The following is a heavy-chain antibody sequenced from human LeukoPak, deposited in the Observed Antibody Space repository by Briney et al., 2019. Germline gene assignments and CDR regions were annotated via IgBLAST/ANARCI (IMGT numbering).Heavy chain of an antibody. CDR2: IYHSGST. D-gene: IGHD6-13*01. CDR3: ARAYSSSWYWNWFDP. J-gene: IGHJ5*02. CDR1: CYSISSGYY. V-gene: IGHV4-38-2*02. Sequence: SETLSFTCTVSCYSISSGYYWGWIRQPTGKGLEWIWSIYHSGSTYYDPSLKSRVTISVDTSKNQFSLKLSSVTAADTALYYCARAYSSSWYWNWFDPWGQGTLVTVSS.